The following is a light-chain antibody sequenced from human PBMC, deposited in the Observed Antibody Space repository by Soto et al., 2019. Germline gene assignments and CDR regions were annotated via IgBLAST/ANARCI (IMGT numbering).Light chain of an antibody. CDR1: QSVSSW. V-gene: IGKV1-5*01. CDR2: DVS. CDR3: QQYGNSPIT. Sequence: DIQMTQSPSTLSASVGDKVTITCRASQSVSSWLAWYQQKPGKAPNLLIYDVSSLESGVPSRFRGSGSGTEFTLTISRLEPEDFAVYYCQQYGNSPITFGQGTRLE. J-gene: IGKJ5*01.